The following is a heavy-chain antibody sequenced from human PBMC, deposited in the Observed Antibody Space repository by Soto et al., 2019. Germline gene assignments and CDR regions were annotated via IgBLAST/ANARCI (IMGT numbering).Heavy chain of an antibody. CDR2: ISGSGGST. V-gene: IGHV3-23*01. CDR3: AKEPYYDFWSGYLGAFDI. J-gene: IGHJ3*02. CDR1: GFTFSSYA. Sequence: ESGGGLVQPGGSLRLSCAASGFTFSSYAMSWVRQAPGKGLEWVSAISGSGGSTYYADSVKGRFTISRDNSKNTLYLQMNSLRAEDTAVYYCAKEPYYDFWSGYLGAFDIWGQGTMVTVSS. D-gene: IGHD3-3*01.